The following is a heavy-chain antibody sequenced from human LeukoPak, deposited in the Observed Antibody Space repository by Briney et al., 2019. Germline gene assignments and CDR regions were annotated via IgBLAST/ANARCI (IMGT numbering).Heavy chain of an antibody. D-gene: IGHD6-13*01. V-gene: IGHV3-66*01. CDR3: ARDRVYGSSRTGAFDI. CDR1: GFTVSSNY. Sequence: GGSLRLSCAASGFTVSSNYMSWVRQAPGKGLEWVSVIYTDGTTYYADSVKGRFSISRDNSKNTLYLQMNTVRAEDTAVYYCARDRVYGSSRTGAFDIWGQGTMVTVSS. CDR2: IYTDGTT. J-gene: IGHJ3*02.